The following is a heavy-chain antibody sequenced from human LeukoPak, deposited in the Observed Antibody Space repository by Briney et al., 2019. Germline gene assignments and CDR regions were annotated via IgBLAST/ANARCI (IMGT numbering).Heavy chain of an antibody. CDR3: ARGPQGFGGYDSGAFHI. V-gene: IGHV4-34*01. CDR2: INHSGST. Sequence: SETLSLTCAVYGVSFSGYYWSWIRQPPGKGLEWVGEINHSGSTNYNPSLKSRVTISVDTSKNQFSLKLNSVTAADTAVYYCARGPQGFGGYDSGAFHIWGQGTMVIVSS. CDR1: GVSFSGYY. D-gene: IGHD5-12*01. J-gene: IGHJ3*02.